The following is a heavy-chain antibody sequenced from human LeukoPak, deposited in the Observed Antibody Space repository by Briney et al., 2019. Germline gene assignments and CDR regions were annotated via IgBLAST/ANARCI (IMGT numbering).Heavy chain of an antibody. CDR3: AREEEFWSGYSYYYSGMDV. V-gene: IGHV1-8*01. CDR1: GYNFTSYD. Sequence: GASVRVSCKASGYNFTSYDINWVRQAPGQGLEWMGWMNAKRGNAGYAQKFQGRVTMTRSTSINTAYMELSSLTTDDTAVYYCAREEEFWSGYSYYYSGMDVWGQGPRSPSP. J-gene: IGHJ6*02. D-gene: IGHD3-3*01. CDR2: MNAKRGNA.